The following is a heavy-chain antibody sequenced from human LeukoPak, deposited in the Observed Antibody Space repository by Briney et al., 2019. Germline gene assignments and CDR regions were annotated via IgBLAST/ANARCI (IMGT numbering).Heavy chain of an antibody. CDR2: IYYSGST. CDR1: GGSISSYY. Sequence: SETLSLTCTVSGGSISSYYWSWIRQPPGKGLEWIGYIYYSGSTNYNPSLKSRVTISVDTSKNQFSLKLSSVTAADTAVYYCARAPMIVVAGYGMDVWGQGTTVTVSS. J-gene: IGHJ6*02. V-gene: IGHV4-59*01. CDR3: ARAPMIVVAGYGMDV. D-gene: IGHD3-22*01.